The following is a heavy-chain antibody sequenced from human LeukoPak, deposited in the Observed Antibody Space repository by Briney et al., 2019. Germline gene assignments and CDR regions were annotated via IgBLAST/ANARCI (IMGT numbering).Heavy chain of an antibody. CDR3: ARLLPVGSGAFDY. Sequence: GGSLRLSCAASGFTFSSYLMSWVRQAAGKGLEGVANLKQDGSEKYYVDSVKGRFTISRDNAKNSLYLQMNSLRAEDTAVYYCARLLPVGSGAFDYWGQGTLVTVSS. CDR2: LKQDGSEK. V-gene: IGHV3-7*01. D-gene: IGHD1-26*01. J-gene: IGHJ4*02. CDR1: GFTFSSYL.